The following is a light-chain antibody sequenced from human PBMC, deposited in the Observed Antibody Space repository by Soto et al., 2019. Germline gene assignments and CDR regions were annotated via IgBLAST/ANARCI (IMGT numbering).Light chain of an antibody. CDR3: QQSYSTPFT. Sequence: DIQMTQSPSSLSASVGDRVTITCRESQSLARYLNWYQQKPGKAPKLLIYAASSLQSGVPSRFSRSGSGTEFTLTISSLQPEEFATYYGQQSYSTPFTFGPGTKVDIK. V-gene: IGKV1-39*01. CDR2: AAS. CDR1: QSLARY. J-gene: IGKJ3*01.